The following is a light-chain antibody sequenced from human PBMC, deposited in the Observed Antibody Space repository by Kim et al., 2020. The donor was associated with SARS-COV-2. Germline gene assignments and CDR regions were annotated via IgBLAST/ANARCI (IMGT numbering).Light chain of an antibody. V-gene: IGLV1-40*01. J-gene: IGLJ3*02. CDR1: SSNIGAGYD. Sequence: GQRVTISCTGSSSNIGAGYDVHWYRRLPGTAPKLLIYGNSNRPSGVPDRFSGSKSGTSASLAITGLQAEDEADYYCQSYDSSLRGVFGGGTQLTVL. CDR3: QSYDSSLRGV. CDR2: GNS.